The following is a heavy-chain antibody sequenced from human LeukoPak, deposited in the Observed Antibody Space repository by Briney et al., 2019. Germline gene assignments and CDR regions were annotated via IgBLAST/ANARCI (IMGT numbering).Heavy chain of an antibody. Sequence: SQTLSLTCAVSGGSISSGGYSWSWIRQPPGKGLEWIGYIYHSGSTYYNPPLKSRVTISVDRSKNQFSLKLSSVTAADTAVYYCAREGTAGTNLNWFDPWGQGTLVTVSS. CDR2: IYHSGST. D-gene: IGHD1-1*01. CDR1: GGSISSGGYS. CDR3: AREGTAGTNLNWFDP. V-gene: IGHV4-30-2*01. J-gene: IGHJ5*02.